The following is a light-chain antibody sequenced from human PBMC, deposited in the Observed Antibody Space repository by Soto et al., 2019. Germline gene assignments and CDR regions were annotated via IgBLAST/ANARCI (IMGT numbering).Light chain of an antibody. CDR1: QSISNY. V-gene: IGKV1-39*01. J-gene: IGKJ1*01. Sequence: DIKMTQSPSSLSASVGDRVTITCRASQSISNYLQWYQQKPSQAPKLLVYAASSLHSGVPSRFSGSGSGTDFTLTISSLQPEDFATYYCLQTYPTLTWTFGQGTKVEI. CDR3: LQTYPTLTWT. CDR2: AAS.